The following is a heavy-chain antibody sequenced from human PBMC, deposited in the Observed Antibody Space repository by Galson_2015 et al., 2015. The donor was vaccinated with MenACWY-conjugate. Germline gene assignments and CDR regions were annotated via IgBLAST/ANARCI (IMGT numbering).Heavy chain of an antibody. Sequence: SLRLSCAASGFTFSSHFMLWVRLAPGKGLVWVSRISPDGTSTTYAASVKGRFTISRDNAKNTLSLQMNSVRAEDTAVYYCARDRRFFMGGVPANWFDPWGQGTLVTVSS. CDR2: ISPDGTST. CDR1: GFTFSSHF. J-gene: IGHJ5*02. V-gene: IGHV3-74*01. CDR3: ARDRRFFMGGVPANWFDP. D-gene: IGHD3-16*01.